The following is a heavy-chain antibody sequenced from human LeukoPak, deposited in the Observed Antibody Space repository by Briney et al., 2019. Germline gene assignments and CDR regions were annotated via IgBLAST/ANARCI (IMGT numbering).Heavy chain of an antibody. D-gene: IGHD2-2*01. CDR1: GFTFSSYS. CDR2: ISSSSSYI. V-gene: IGHV3-21*01. CDR3: VVVFSSTSCYAGLDY. J-gene: IGHJ4*02. Sequence: PGGSLRLSCAASGFTFSSYSMNWVRQAPGKGLEWVSSISSSSSYIYYADSVKGRFTISRDNAKNSVYLQMNSLRAEDTAVYYCVVVFSSTSCYAGLDYWGQGTLVTVST.